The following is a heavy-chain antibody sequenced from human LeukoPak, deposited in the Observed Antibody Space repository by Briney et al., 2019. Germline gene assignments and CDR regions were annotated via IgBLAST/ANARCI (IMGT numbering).Heavy chain of an antibody. D-gene: IGHD3-16*02. J-gene: IGHJ4*02. CDR3: AKEDKYGTYRYNPFDY. CDR2: ISDSGDTT. Sequence: PGGSLRLSCTASGFTFSSYAISWVRQAPGKGLEWVSGISDSGDTTYYADSVKGRFTIFRDNSKNTPCLQMNSLRAEDTAVYYCAKEDKYGTYRYNPFDYWGQGTLVTVSS. V-gene: IGHV3-23*01. CDR1: GFTFSSYA.